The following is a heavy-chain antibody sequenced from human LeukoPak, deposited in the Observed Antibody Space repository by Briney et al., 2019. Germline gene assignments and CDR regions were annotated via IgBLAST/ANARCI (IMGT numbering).Heavy chain of an antibody. CDR1: GFTFSSYA. CDR3: AKNSGRDFWSGYYIDY. D-gene: IGHD3-3*01. J-gene: IGHJ4*02. V-gene: IGHV3-23*01. Sequence: GGSLRLSCAASGFTFSSYAMSWVRQAPGKGLEWVSTISGGGGSTYYADSVKGRFTISRDNSKNTLYLQMNSLRAEDTAVYYCAKNSGRDFWSGYYIDYWGQGTLVTVSS. CDR2: ISGGGGST.